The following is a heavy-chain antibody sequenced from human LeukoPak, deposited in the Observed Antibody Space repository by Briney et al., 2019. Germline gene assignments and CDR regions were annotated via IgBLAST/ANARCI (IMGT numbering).Heavy chain of an antibody. J-gene: IGHJ4*02. D-gene: IGHD1-26*01. CDR1: GDSVSSKSVT. Sequence: SQTFSLTCAISGDSVSSKSVTWTWIRQSPSRGLEWLGRTYYRSKWSNDYAVSVRSRIIVNPDTSKNQFSLKLNSVTPEDTAIYFCARAVGGTLDYWGQGTLVTVSS. CDR3: ARAVGGTLDY. V-gene: IGHV6-1*01. CDR2: TYYRSKWSN.